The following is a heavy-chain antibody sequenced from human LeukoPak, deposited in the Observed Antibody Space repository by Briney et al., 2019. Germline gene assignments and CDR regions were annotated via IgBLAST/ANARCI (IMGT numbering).Heavy chain of an antibody. J-gene: IGHJ4*02. V-gene: IGHV3-49*04. CDR1: GFTFGDYI. D-gene: IGHD1-26*01. CDR3: TSELALVGTTRRHYQFDY. CDR2: IKSKAFGGTT. Sequence: PGGSLRLSCTGSGFTFGDYIMSWVRQAPGKGLEWVGVIKSKAFGGTTEYAASVKGRFTISRDDSNSIAYLQMKSLKIEDTAVYYCTSELALVGTTRRHYQFDYWGQGTLVTVSS.